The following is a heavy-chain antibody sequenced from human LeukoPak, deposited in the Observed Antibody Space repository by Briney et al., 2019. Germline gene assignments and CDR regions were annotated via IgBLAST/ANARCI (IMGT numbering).Heavy chain of an antibody. CDR2: IYPGDSDT. CDR3: ARRHSYYYDSSGYPHQFDY. V-gene: IGHV5-51*01. Sequence: GESLKIPCKGSGYSFTSYWIGWVRQMPGKGLEWMGIIYPGDSDTRYSPSFQGQVTISADKSISTAYLQWSSLKASDTAMYYCARRHSYYYDSSGYPHQFDYWGQGTLVTVSS. J-gene: IGHJ4*02. D-gene: IGHD3-22*01. CDR1: GYSFTSYW.